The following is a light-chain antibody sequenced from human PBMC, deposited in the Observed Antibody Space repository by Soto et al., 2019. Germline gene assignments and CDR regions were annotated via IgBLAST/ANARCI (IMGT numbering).Light chain of an antibody. CDR2: GAS. CDR3: QQYNNWWT. Sequence: EILMTQSPATLSVSPGERATLSCRASQSVDSNLAWYQQKPGQAPRLLIYGASTRATGISARFSGSGTGTEFTLTISGLQSEDFGVYYCQQYNNWWTFGQGTKVDIK. J-gene: IGKJ1*01. V-gene: IGKV3-15*01. CDR1: QSVDSN.